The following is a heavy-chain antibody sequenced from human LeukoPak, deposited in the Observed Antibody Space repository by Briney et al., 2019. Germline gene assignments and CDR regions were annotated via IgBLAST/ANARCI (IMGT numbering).Heavy chain of an antibody. D-gene: IGHD3-22*01. V-gene: IGHV1-69*04. CDR1: GGTFSSYA. CDR3: ARDQTCYYDSRWFDP. Sequence: SVKVSCKASGGTFSSYAISWVRQAPGQGLEWMGRIIPILGIANYAQKFQGRVTITADKSTSTAYMELSSLRSEDTAVYYCARDQTCYYDSRWFDPWGQGTLVTVSS. J-gene: IGHJ5*02. CDR2: IIPILGIA.